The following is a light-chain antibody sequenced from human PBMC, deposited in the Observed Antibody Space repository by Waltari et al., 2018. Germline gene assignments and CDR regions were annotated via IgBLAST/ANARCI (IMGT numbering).Light chain of an antibody. CDR1: QNIYSN. Sequence: QMTQSPSALAASVGDRAHISCRASQNIYSNLALYRQKPKKSPKLLIYAASSLQSGIPSRFIGSSSQTYFTLTISSLQPEDSAAYFYQHYYDNPPTFGGGTKVEIK. CDR2: AAS. CDR3: QHYYDNPPT. J-gene: IGKJ4*01. V-gene: IGKV1-6*01.